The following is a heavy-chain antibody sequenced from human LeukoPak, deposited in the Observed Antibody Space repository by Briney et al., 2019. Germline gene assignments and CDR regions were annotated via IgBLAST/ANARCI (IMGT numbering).Heavy chain of an antibody. D-gene: IGHD6-13*01. J-gene: IGHJ5*02. Sequence: ASVTVSCKASGYTFTNYAINWVPQAPGQGLERLGWINTETEYPTYDPDFTGRFVFSLDTSVSTAYLQISNLKAEDTAVYYCARDRGYNSTWYAFDPWGQGTLVTVSS. V-gene: IGHV7-4-1*02. CDR3: ARDRGYNSTWYAFDP. CDR2: INTETEYP. CDR1: GYTFTNYA.